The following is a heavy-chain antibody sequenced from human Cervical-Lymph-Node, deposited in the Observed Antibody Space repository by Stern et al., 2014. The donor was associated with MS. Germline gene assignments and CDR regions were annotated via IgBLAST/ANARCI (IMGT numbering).Heavy chain of an antibody. J-gene: IGHJ6*02. D-gene: IGHD2-21*01. Sequence: EVQLVESGGGLVPPAAPPPPPRPAPGITFGASVLHRVPQAPGKGLGWVPGISWNSGDIAYTDSVKGRFTISRDNAKNSLYLHMNSLRAEDTALYYCAKDLGEVFYYGMDVWGQGTTVTVSS. V-gene: IGHV3-9*01. CDR2: ISWNSGDI. CDR1: GITFGASV. CDR3: AKDLGEVFYYGMDV.